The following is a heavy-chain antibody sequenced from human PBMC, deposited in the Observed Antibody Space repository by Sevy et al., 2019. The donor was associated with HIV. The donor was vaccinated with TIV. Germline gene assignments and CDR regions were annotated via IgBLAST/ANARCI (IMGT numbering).Heavy chain of an antibody. Sequence: GGSLRLSCAVSGFPVSSSYMNWVRQAPGKGLEWVSVFYTGSKTDYADSVKGRFTMSRDNSKNTLYLQMSGLRAEDTAVYYCARDKNAYYYGLDVWGQGTTVTVSS. CDR3: ARDKNAYYYGLDV. CDR1: GFPVSSSY. J-gene: IGHJ6*02. V-gene: IGHV3-53*01. CDR2: FYTGSKT.